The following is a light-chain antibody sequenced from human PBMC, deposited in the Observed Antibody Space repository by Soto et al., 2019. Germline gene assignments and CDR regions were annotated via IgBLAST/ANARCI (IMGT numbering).Light chain of an antibody. CDR2: EVT. CDR1: RSDVGTYAL. Sequence: QSALTQPASVSGSPGQSITISCTGTRSDVGTYALVSWFQQHPGRAPKLIIFEVTRRPSGVSDRFSGSKSGDTASLTISGLQSEDEAHYYCSSSFPGNVLVLFGGGTKLTVL. CDR3: SSSFPGNVLVL. J-gene: IGLJ3*02. V-gene: IGLV2-23*02.